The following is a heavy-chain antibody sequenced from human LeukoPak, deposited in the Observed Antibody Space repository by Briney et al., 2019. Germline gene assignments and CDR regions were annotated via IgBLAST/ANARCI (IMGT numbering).Heavy chain of an antibody. CDR2: INHSGST. CDR3: ARAFYDFWSGYPTRFDY. V-gene: IGHV4-34*01. D-gene: IGHD3-3*01. J-gene: IGHJ4*02. Sequence: SETLSLTCAAYGGSFSGYYWSWIRQPPGKGLEWIGEINHSGSTNYNPSLKSRVTISVDTSKNQFSLKLSSVTAADTAVYYCARAFYDFWSGYPTRFDYWGQGTLVTVSS. CDR1: GGSFSGYY.